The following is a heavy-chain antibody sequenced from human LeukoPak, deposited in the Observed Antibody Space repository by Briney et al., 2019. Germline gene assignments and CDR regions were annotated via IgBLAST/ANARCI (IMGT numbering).Heavy chain of an antibody. CDR3: ARDAASLNLLLHISSGYYFDY. CDR2: INPSGGST. J-gene: IGHJ4*02. CDR1: GYTFTSYY. Sequence: GASVKVSCKASGYTFTSYYMHWVRQAPGQGLEWMGIINPSGGSTSYAQKFQGRVTMTRDTSTSTVYMELSSLRSEDTAVYYCARDAASLNLLLHISSGYYFDYWGQGTLVTVSS. D-gene: IGHD1-26*01. V-gene: IGHV1-46*01.